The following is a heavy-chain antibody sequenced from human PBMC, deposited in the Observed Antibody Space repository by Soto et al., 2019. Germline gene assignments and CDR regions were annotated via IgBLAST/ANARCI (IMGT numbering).Heavy chain of an antibody. CDR3: ARSPGAYYYDSSGYYGY. J-gene: IGHJ4*02. Sequence: GGSLRLSCAASGFTFSSYSMNWVRQAPGKGLEWVSSISSSSYIYYADSVKGRFTISRDNAKNSLYLQMNSLRAEDTAVYYCARSPGAYYYDSSGYYGYWGQGTLVTVSS. CDR1: GFTFSSYS. D-gene: IGHD3-22*01. CDR2: ISSSSYI. V-gene: IGHV3-21*01.